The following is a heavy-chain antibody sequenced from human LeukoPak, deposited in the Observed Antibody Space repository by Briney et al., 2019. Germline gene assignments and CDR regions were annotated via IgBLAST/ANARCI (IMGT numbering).Heavy chain of an antibody. CDR3: ARSYYDILTGYSPPGAFDI. Sequence: SETLSLTCAVYGGSFSGYYWSLIRQPPGKGLEWIGEINHSGSTNYNPSLKSRVTISVDTSKNQFSLKLSSVTAADTAVYYCARSYYDILTGYSPPGAFDIWGQGTMVTVSS. CDR2: INHSGST. J-gene: IGHJ3*02. V-gene: IGHV4-34*01. D-gene: IGHD3-9*01. CDR1: GGSFSGYY.